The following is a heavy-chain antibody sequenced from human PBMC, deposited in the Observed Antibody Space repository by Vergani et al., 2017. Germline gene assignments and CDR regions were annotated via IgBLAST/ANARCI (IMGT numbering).Heavy chain of an antibody. CDR3: ARDGEDYYDSSGPSGY. V-gene: IGHV1-2*02. CDR1: GYTFTGYY. CDR2: INPNSGGT. J-gene: IGHJ4*02. Sequence: QVQLVQSGAEVKKPGASVTVSCKASGYTFTGYYMHWVRQAPGQGLEWMGWINPNSGGTNYAQKFQGRVTMTRDTSISTAYMELSRLRSDDTAVYYCARDGEDYYDSSGPSGYCGQGTLVTVSS. D-gene: IGHD3-22*01.